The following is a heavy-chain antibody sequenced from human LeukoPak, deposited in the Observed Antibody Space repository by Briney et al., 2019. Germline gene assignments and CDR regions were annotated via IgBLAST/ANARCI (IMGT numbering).Heavy chain of an antibody. Sequence: SQTLSLTCAISVDSVSSYSAPGNWITQSRSRGLECLGRTYYRSKWYKDYAGAGKSQIIINPDQSNNESALQLNSVPPDDTTVDYYGRVMYYYDSSGRGVFAYWGRGTLVTVPS. V-gene: IGHV6-1*01. CDR2: TYYRSKWYK. CDR1: VDSVSSYSAP. D-gene: IGHD3-22*01. CDR3: GRVMYYYDSSGRGVFAY. J-gene: IGHJ4*02.